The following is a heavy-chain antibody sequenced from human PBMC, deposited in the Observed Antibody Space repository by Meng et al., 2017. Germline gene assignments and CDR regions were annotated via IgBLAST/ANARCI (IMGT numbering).Heavy chain of an antibody. V-gene: IGHV1-2*06. J-gene: IGHJ4*02. D-gene: IGHD3-10*01. CDR1: GYTFTGYY. CDR2: INPNSGGT. CDR3: ARGLYGSGSPREYFDY. Sequence: GRLVQPGAEVKKPGASVKVSCKASGYTFTGYYMHWVRQAPGQGLEWMGRINPNSGGTNYAQKFQGRVTMTRDTSISTAYMELSRLRSDDTAVYYCARGLYGSGSPREYFDYWGQGTLVTVSS.